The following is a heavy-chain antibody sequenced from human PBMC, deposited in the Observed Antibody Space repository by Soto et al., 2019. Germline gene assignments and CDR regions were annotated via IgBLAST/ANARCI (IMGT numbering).Heavy chain of an antibody. CDR3: ARDLGGEATIRF. Sequence: QVQLVQSGAEVKKPGSSVKVSCKASGGSFRNFVISWVRQAPGQGLEWMGGIIPNSGTTNYAQKFQGKVTINADESTSTAYMELSGLTSEDTSLYYCARDLGGEATIRFWGQGTLVTVSS. J-gene: IGHJ4*02. CDR1: GGSFRNFV. CDR2: IIPNSGTT. V-gene: IGHV1-69*01. D-gene: IGHD3-16*01.